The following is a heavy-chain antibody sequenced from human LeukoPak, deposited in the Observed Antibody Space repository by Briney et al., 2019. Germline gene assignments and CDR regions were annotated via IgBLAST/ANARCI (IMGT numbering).Heavy chain of an antibody. V-gene: IGHV3-7*01. CDR1: GFTFSNYW. CDR2: IKQDGSEN. D-gene: IGHD6-19*01. J-gene: IGHJ4*02. CDR3: ATGGGWYFDF. Sequence: GSLRLSCAASGFTFSNYWMNWVRQAPGKGLEWVASIKQDGSENYYVDSVKGRFTISRDNAKNSLYLQMNSLRVEDTAVYYCATGGGWYFDFWGQGALITASS.